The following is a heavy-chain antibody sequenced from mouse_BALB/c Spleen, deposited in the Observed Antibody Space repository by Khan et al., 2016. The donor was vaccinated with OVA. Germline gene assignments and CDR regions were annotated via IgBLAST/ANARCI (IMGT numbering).Heavy chain of an antibody. J-gene: IGHJ3*01. V-gene: IGHV1-4*01. CDR2: INPSNIYT. CDR1: GYTFTSYT. CDR3: SRVGPYHGNYGGWFAY. Sequence: QVQLKQSGAELARPGASVKMSCKASGYTFTSYTIHWVKQRPGQGLEWIGYINPSNIYTNYNQKFRDKATLTADKSSRTAYIQLSSLTSEDSAVYYCSRVGPYHGNYGGWFAYWGQGTLVTVSA. D-gene: IGHD2-10*01.